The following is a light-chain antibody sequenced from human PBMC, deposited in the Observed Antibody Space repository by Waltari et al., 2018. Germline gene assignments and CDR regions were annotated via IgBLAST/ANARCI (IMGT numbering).Light chain of an antibody. J-gene: IGLJ3*02. CDR3: SSYTSRATRV. CDR2: GVN. V-gene: IGLV2-14*03. CDR1: SSDFGGYDS. Sequence: QSALTQPASVSGSPRQSITISCTGTSSDFGGYDSVAWYQQHPGKAPKLIIHGVNERPSGVSNRFSGSKSGNTASLTSSGLQAEDEAVFYCSSYTSRATRVFGGGTKVTVL.